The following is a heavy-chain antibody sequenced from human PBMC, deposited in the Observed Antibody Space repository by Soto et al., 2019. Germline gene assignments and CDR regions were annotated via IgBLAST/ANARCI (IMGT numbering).Heavy chain of an antibody. Sequence: VKVSCKASGGTFSSYAISWVRQAPGQGLEWMGGIIPIFGTANYAQKFQGRVTITADESTSTAYMELSSLRSEDTAVYYCARGLHYDYVWGSYRYFDYWGQGTLVTVSS. CDR1: GGTFSSYA. V-gene: IGHV1-69*13. D-gene: IGHD3-16*02. CDR3: ARGLHYDYVWGSYRYFDY. J-gene: IGHJ4*02. CDR2: IIPIFGTA.